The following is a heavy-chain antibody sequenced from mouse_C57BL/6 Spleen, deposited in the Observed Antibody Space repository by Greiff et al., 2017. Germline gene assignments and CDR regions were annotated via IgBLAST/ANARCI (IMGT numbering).Heavy chain of an antibody. Sequence: QVQLQPPGAELVLPGASVKLSCKASGYTFPSYWMHWVKQRPGQGLEWLGEIDPSDSYTNYNQQFKGKSTLTVAKSSRTAYMQLSSLTSEGYAVYYCASPHYYGRSHLDFDVWGTGTTVTVSS. CDR1: GYTFPSYW. CDR2: IDPSDSYT. J-gene: IGHJ1*03. V-gene: IGHV1-69*01. D-gene: IGHD1-1*01. CDR3: ASPHYYGRSHLDFDV.